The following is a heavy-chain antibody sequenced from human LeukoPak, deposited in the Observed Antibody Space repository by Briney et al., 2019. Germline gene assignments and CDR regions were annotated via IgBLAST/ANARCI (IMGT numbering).Heavy chain of an antibody. CDR1: GYILANYG. J-gene: IGHJ6*02. Sequence: ASVKVSCKASGYILANYGMHWVRQAPGQGPEWMGWINAGEGKTKYLQKYQDRVTISRVTSASTAYMELSSLRSEDTAVYYCARGSGWSEYYAMDVWGQGTTVNVSS. V-gene: IGHV1-3*01. CDR3: ARGSGWSEYYAMDV. CDR2: INAGEGKT. D-gene: IGHD6-19*01.